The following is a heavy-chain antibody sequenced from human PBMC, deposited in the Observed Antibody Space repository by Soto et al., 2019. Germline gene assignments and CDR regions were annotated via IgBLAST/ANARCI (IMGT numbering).Heavy chain of an antibody. J-gene: IGHJ4*02. CDR1: GYTFPRYW. V-gene: IGHV5-10-1*01. CDR3: ARHGPHDSPGYYYFDY. Sequence: PGGSPKIYCRCSGYTFPRYWISWVRQMPGKGVEGVGRIEPCESYTLYNPSFQSHVTISADKSISPASLKWSTLKASDTAIYYCARHGPHDSPGYYYFDYWGQGTPVTVSS. D-gene: IGHD3-22*01. CDR2: IEPCESYT.